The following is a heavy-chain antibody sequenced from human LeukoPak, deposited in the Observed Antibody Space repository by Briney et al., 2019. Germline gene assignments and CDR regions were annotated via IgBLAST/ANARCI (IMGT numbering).Heavy chain of an antibody. J-gene: IGHJ4*02. V-gene: IGHV1-2*02. CDR2: INPNSGGT. D-gene: IGHD4-17*01. CDR1: GYTFTGYY. CDR3: ARVAPTVTTLGY. Sequence: ASVKVSCKASGYTFTGYYMHWVRQAPGQGLEWMGWINPNSGGTSYAQKFQGRVTMTRDTSISTAYMELSRLRSDDTAVYYCARVAPTVTTLGYWGQGTLVTVSS.